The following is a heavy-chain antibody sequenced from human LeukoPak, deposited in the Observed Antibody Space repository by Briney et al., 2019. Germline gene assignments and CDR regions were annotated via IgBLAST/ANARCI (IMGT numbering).Heavy chain of an antibody. D-gene: IGHD5-18*01. CDR1: GGSISSYY. V-gene: IGHV4-59*01. CDR2: IYFSGST. Sequence: SETLSLTCTVSGGSISSYYWSWIRQPPGKGQEWIGDIYFSGSTNYNPSLKSRVTISIDTSKNQFSLKLSSVTAADTAVYYCAREAAHTVMVIDYYYEYYMQVWGKGNTGTGSS. J-gene: IGHJ6*03. CDR3: AREAAHTVMVIDYYYEYYMQV.